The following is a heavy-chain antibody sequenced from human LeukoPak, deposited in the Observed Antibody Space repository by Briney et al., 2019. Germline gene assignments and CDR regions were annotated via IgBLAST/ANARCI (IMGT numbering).Heavy chain of an antibody. J-gene: IGHJ1*01. CDR3: AKDQGYYGSGSYKEYFQY. CDR2: ISGSGDGT. CDR1: GFTFSSYA. V-gene: IGHV3-23*01. D-gene: IGHD3-10*01. Sequence: GGSLRLSCAASGFTFSSYAMTWVRQATGKGLEWVSAISGSGDGTFYADSVKGRFTTSRDNSKNTLYLQMNSLRAEETAVYYCAKDQGYYGSGSYKEYFQYWGQGTLVTVSS.